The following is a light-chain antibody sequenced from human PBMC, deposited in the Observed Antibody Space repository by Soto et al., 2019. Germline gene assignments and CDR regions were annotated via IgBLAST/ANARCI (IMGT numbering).Light chain of an antibody. CDR2: DAS. V-gene: IGKV1-5*01. CDR1: QNIGRW. CDR3: QQYPSYSRT. J-gene: IGKJ1*01. Sequence: DIQMTQSKSTLSASVGDRVTITCRASQNIGRWLAWYQQKPGKAPKLLIYDASHLKSGVPSRFSGSGSGTELTLTISSLQPDDFAMYYCQQYPSYSRTFGQGTKVDIK.